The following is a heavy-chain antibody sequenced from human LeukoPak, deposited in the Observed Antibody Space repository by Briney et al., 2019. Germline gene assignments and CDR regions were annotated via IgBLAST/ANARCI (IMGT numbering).Heavy chain of an antibody. V-gene: IGHV3-9*01. D-gene: IGHD4-11*01. CDR3: ATTVTQYYYYGMGV. Sequence: GGSLRLSCAASGFTFDDYAMHWVRQAPGKGLEWVSGISWNSGSIGYADSVKGRFTISRDNAKNSLYLQMNSLRAEDTALYYCATTVTQYYYYGMGVWGQGTTVTVSS. CDR1: GFTFDDYA. CDR2: ISWNSGSI. J-gene: IGHJ6*02.